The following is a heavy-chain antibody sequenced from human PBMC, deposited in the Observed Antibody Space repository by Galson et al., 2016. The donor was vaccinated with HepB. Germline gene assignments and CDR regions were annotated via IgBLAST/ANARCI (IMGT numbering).Heavy chain of an antibody. J-gene: IGHJ4*02. CDR1: GFTLRRSV. Sequence: SLRLSCAASGFTLRRSVMSWIRQAPGKGPEWVSGISETGSDSYYADSVRGRFTISRDNSKNMVYLQLNSLRAEETALYYCASPPTYWGRGTLVTVSS. CDR3: ASPPTY. CDR2: ISETGSDS. V-gene: IGHV3-23*01.